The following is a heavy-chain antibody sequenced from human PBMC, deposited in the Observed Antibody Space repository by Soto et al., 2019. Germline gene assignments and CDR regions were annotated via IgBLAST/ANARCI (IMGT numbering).Heavy chain of an antibody. Sequence: PSETLSLTCTVSGGSISSSSYYWGWIRQPPGKGLEWIGSIYYSGSTYYNPSLKSRVTISVDTSKNQFYLKLRSVTAADTAVYYCSTQLLWFGELYYYYYGMDVWGQGTTVTVSS. CDR3: STQLLWFGELYYYYYGMDV. D-gene: IGHD3-10*01. V-gene: IGHV4-39*01. CDR2: IYYSGST. CDR1: GGSISSSSYY. J-gene: IGHJ6*02.